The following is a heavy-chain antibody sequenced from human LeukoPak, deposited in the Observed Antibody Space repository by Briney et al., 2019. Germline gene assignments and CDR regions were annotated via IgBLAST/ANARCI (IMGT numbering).Heavy chain of an antibody. CDR3: ARHIVVVTAVSLYYGMDV. CDR2: IYHGGSR. CDR1: GFTFGDYA. D-gene: IGHD2-21*02. Sequence: PGGSLRLSCTASGFTFGDYAMSWVRPAPGQGLEWVFVIYHGGSRYYADSVKGRFTISRDNSKNTLFLQMNNLRAEDTAVYYCARHIVVVTAVSLYYGMDVWGQGTSVTVS. V-gene: IGHV3-66*04. J-gene: IGHJ6*02.